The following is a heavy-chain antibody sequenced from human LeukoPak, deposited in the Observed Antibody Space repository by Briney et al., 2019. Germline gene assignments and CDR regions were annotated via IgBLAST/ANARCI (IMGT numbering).Heavy chain of an antibody. Sequence: SETLSLTCAVSGGSISSNNWWSWVRQPPGKGLEWIGEIYHSGSTNYHPSLKSRVTISIDASKNQFSLKLSSVTAADTAVYYCARHSGLPFYFDLWGQGTPVTVSS. J-gene: IGHJ4*02. CDR1: GGSISSNNW. V-gene: IGHV4-4*02. CDR2: IYHSGST. D-gene: IGHD3-16*01. CDR3: ARHSGLPFYFDL.